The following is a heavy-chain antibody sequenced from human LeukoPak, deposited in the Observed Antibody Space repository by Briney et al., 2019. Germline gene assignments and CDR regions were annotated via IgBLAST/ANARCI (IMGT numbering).Heavy chain of an antibody. CDR3: ARDIDGDYDY. Sequence: PGGSLRLSCAASGFTVSSNYMSWVRQAPGKGLEWVSVIYSGGSTYYADSVKGRFTISRDNSKNTLYLQMNGLRAEDTAVYYCARDIDGDYDYWGQGTLVTVSS. CDR2: IYSGGST. J-gene: IGHJ4*02. CDR1: GFTVSSNY. V-gene: IGHV3-66*01. D-gene: IGHD4-17*01.